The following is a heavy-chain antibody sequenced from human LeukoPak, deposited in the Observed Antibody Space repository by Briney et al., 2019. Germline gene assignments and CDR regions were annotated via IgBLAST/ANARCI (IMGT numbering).Heavy chain of an antibody. Sequence: SETLSLTCAVYGGSFSGYYWSWIRQPPGKGLEWIGEINHSGSTNYNPSLKSRVTISVDTSKNQFSLKLSSVTAADTAVYYCASSYSNYVFQHWGQGTLVTVSS. V-gene: IGHV4-34*01. CDR3: ASSYSNYVFQH. CDR1: GGSFSGYY. J-gene: IGHJ1*01. D-gene: IGHD4-4*01. CDR2: INHSGST.